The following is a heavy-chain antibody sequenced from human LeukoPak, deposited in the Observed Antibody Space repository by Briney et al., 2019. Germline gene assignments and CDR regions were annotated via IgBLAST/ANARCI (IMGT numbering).Heavy chain of an antibody. J-gene: IGHJ6*02. Sequence: SVKVSCKASGGTFSSYAISWVRQAPGQGLEWMGGIIPIFGTANYAQKFQGRVTITADESTSTAYMELSSLRPEDTAVYYCARVQVIRYYYYGMDVWGQGTTVTVSS. CDR1: GGTFSSYA. D-gene: IGHD2-21*01. CDR2: IIPIFGTA. V-gene: IGHV1-69*13. CDR3: ARVQVIRYYYYGMDV.